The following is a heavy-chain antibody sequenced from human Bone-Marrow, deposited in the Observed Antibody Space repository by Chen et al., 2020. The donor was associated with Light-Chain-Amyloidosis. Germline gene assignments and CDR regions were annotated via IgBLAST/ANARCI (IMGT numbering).Heavy chain of an antibody. D-gene: IGHD2-2*01. Sequence: QLQLQESGPGLVKPSETLSLTCTVSGGSISSSTDFWGWIRQPPGKGLEWIGSIYYSGSTYYNPSLKSRVTISIDTSKSQFSLKLSSVTAADTSVYYCARHSSTVVVPAAVRTGYGMDVWGQGTTVTVSS. J-gene: IGHJ6*02. V-gene: IGHV4-39*01. CDR3: ARHSSTVVVPAAVRTGYGMDV. CDR2: IYYSGST. CDR1: GGSISSSTDF.